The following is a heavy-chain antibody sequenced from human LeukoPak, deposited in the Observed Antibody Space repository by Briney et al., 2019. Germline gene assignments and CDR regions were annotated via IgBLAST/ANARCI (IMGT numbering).Heavy chain of an antibody. CDR3: ATDGAGFDT. CDR1: GGSISSSSYY. Sequence: SKTLSLTCTVSGGSISSSSYYWGWIRQPPGKGLEWIGSTYYSGSTYYNPSLKSRVTISVDTSKNQFSLKLSSVTAADTAVYYCATDGAGFDTWGQGVLVTVSS. CDR2: TYYSGST. J-gene: IGHJ5*02. V-gene: IGHV4-39*07.